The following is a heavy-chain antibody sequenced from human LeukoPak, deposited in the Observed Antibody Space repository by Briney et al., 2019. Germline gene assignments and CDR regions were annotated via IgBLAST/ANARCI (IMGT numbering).Heavy chain of an antibody. J-gene: IGHJ4*02. CDR2: IIPIFGTA. CDR1: GRTFSSYA. Sequence: SVKVSCKASGRTFSSYAISWVRQAPGQGLEWMGGIIPIFGTANYAQKFQGRVTITTDESTSTAYMELSSLRSEDTAVYYCARDWSYSSGWPTYFDYWGQGTLVTVSS. V-gene: IGHV1-69*05. CDR3: ARDWSYSSGWPTYFDY. D-gene: IGHD6-19*01.